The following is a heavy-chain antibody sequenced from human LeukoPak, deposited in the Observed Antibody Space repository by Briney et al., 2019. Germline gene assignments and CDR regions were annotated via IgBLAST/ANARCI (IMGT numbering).Heavy chain of an antibody. J-gene: IGHJ3*02. D-gene: IGHD2-21*02. V-gene: IGHV3-20*04. Sequence: GGSVRLSCAASGFTFEDYGMSWVRQTPGKGLEWVSGIKWNGGSTGYADSVKGRFTISRDNAKNSLYLQMNSLRAEDTAFYYCARDCGGDCFSNDAFDIWGQGTMVTVSS. CDR3: ARDCGGDCFSNDAFDI. CDR2: IKWNGGST. CDR1: GFTFEDYG.